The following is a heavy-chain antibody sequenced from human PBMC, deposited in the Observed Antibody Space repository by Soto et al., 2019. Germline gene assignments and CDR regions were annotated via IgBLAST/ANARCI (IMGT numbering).Heavy chain of an antibody. V-gene: IGHV3-23*01. CDR1: GFSFSAYA. D-gene: IGHD3-10*01. CDR2: LSGSGTST. CDR3: AKDSMPWFGEYLAYYYYGMDV. J-gene: IGHJ6*02. Sequence: GGSLRLSCAASGFSFSAYAMNWVRQAPGKGLERVSALSGSGTSTYYADSVKGRFTISRDNSKNTLYLQMSSLRAEDTAVYYCAKDSMPWFGEYLAYYYYGMDVSGPGATATVYS.